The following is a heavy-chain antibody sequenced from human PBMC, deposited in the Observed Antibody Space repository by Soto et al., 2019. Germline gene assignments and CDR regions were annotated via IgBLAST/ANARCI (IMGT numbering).Heavy chain of an antibody. J-gene: IGHJ1*01. CDR3: ASGRGEFGY. CDR2: INHSGNT. Sequence: SETLSPTCSVHGASLSDNYCNWLRQPPGKELEWIWEINHSGNTNYNPSLRSRVTISIDTSKNQLSLNLRSVSAADTAVYHCASGRGEFGYWAQGTRITV. V-gene: IGHV4-34*01. D-gene: IGHD3-10*01. CDR1: GASLSDNY.